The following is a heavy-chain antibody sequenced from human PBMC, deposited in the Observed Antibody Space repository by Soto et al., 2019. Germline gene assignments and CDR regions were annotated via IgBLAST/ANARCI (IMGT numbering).Heavy chain of an antibody. J-gene: IGHJ4*01. CDR1: GFTFSSYA. CDR2: IGESGTPT. D-gene: IGHD3-22*01. V-gene: IGHV3-23*01. CDR3: TTDSYSTMIIVRFDY. Sequence: PGGSLRLSCAASGFTFSSYAMKWVRQAPGKGLEWVSLIGESGTPTYYADSVKGRFTISRDNSGNTLFLEVYSLRAEDTAVYYCTTDSYSTMIIVRFDYWGHGTLVTVSS.